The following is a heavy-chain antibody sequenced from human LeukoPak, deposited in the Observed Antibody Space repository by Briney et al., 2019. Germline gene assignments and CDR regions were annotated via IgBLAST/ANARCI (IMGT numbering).Heavy chain of an antibody. V-gene: IGHV3-30*09. CDR1: GFTFSSYD. CDR3: ARDTNRRTFDI. CDR2: ISYDGRNK. Sequence: PGGSLRLSCAVSGFTFSSYDMYWVRQGPGKGLEWVAVISYDGRNKYYGDSVKGRFAISRDDSNKTLYLQMNSLTAEDTAVYYCARDTNRRTFDIWGQGTMVTVSA. J-gene: IGHJ3*02. D-gene: IGHD1-1*01.